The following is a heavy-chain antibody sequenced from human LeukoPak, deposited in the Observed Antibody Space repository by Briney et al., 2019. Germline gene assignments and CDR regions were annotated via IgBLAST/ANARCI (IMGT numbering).Heavy chain of an antibody. CDR2: ISSDGSDK. J-gene: IGHJ3*02. CDR1: GFTFSSYA. CDR3: ATAAYSSSWYGAFGI. D-gene: IGHD6-13*01. V-gene: IGHV3-30*04. Sequence: GGSLRLSCAASGFTFSSYAMHWVRQAPGKGLEWVAVISSDGSDKYYADSVKGRFTISRDNSKNTLYLQMNSLRAEDTAIYYCATAAYSSSWYGAFGIWGQGTMVTVSS.